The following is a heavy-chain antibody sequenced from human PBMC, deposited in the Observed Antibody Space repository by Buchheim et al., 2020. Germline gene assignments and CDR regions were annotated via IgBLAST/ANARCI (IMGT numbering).Heavy chain of an antibody. Sequence: EVQLVESGGGLVQPGGSLRLSCAASGFTFSSYEMNWVRQALGKGLEWVSYISSSRSTIYYADSVKGRSTISRDNAKNSLYLQMNSLRAEDTAVYYCARAGYCSGGSCWDNWFDPWGQGTL. D-gene: IGHD2-15*01. CDR2: ISSSRSTI. CDR3: ARAGYCSGGSCWDNWFDP. V-gene: IGHV3-48*03. CDR1: GFTFSSYE. J-gene: IGHJ5*02.